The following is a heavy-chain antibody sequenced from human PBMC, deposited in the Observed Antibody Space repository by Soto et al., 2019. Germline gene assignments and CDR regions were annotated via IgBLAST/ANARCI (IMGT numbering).Heavy chain of an antibody. J-gene: IGHJ4*02. D-gene: IGHD2-21*02. Sequence: ASVKVSCKASGYTFTSYGISWVRQAPGQGLEWMGWISAYNGNTNYAQKLQGRVTMTTDTSTSTAYMELRSLRSDDTAVYYCARGVVVTAIVPQHYFDYWGQGTLVTVSS. CDR3: ARGVVVTAIVPQHYFDY. CDR2: ISAYNGNT. V-gene: IGHV1-18*01. CDR1: GYTFTSYG.